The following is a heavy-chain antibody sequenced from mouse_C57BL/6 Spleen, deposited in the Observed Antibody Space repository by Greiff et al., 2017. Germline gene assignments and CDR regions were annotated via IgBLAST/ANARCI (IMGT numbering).Heavy chain of an antibody. CDR2: INPSTGGT. Sequence: EVQLQESGPELVKPGASVKISCKASGYSFTGYYMHWVKQSSEKSLEWIGEINPSTGGTSYNQKFKGKATLTVDKSSSTAYMQLKSLTSEDSAVYYCASNHYAMDYWGQGTSVTVSS. V-gene: IGHV1-43*01. J-gene: IGHJ4*01. CDR3: ASNHYAMDY. CDR1: GYSFTGYY.